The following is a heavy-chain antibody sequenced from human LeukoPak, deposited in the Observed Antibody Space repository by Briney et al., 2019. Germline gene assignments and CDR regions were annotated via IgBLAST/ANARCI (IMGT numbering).Heavy chain of an antibody. CDR1: GGSFSGYY. Sequence: SETLSLTCAVYGGSFSGYYWSWIRQPPGKGLEWIGEINHSGSTNYNPSLKSRVTISVDTSKSQFSLKLSSVTAADTAVYFCARGSVYLPIDYWGQGTLVTVSS. CDR2: INHSGST. V-gene: IGHV4-34*01. CDR3: ARGSVYLPIDY. J-gene: IGHJ4*01. D-gene: IGHD5/OR15-5a*01.